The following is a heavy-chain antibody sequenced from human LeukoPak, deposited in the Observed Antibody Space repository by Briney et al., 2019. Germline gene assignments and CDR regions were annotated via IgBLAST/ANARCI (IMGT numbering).Heavy chain of an antibody. Sequence: SETLSLTCTVSGGSISSYYWSWIRQPPGKGLEWIGYIYTSGSTNYNPFLESRVTISVDTSKNQFSLKLSSVTAADTAVYYCARLVEQQLGPINNYYYYMDVWAKGPRSPSP. CDR2: IYTSGST. CDR3: ARLVEQQLGPINNYYYYMDV. CDR1: GGSISSYY. J-gene: IGHJ6*03. V-gene: IGHV4-4*09. D-gene: IGHD6-13*01.